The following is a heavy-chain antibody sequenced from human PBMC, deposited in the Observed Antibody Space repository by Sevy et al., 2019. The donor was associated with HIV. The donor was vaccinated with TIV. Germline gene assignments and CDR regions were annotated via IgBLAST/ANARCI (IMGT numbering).Heavy chain of an antibody. CDR1: GYTFTGYY. Sequence: ASVKVSCKASGYTFTGYYMHWVRQAPGQGLEWMGWINPNSGGTNYAQKFQGRVTMTRDTSISTAYMELSRLRSDDTAVYYCARVGAGDYYYYGMDVWGQGTTVTVSS. J-gene: IGHJ6*02. V-gene: IGHV1-2*02. CDR3: ARVGAGDYYYYGMDV. D-gene: IGHD3-16*01. CDR2: INPNSGGT.